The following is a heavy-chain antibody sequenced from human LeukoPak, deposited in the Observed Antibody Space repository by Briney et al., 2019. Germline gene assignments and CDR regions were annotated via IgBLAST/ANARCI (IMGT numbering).Heavy chain of an antibody. V-gene: IGHV4-31*03. Sequence: NPSQTLSLTCTVSGGSISSGGYYWSWIRQHPGKGLEWIGYIYYSGSTYYNPSLKSRVTISVDTSKNQFSLKLSSVTAADTVVYYCARFFRHYGDHFDYWGQGTLVTVSS. CDR1: GGSISSGGYY. D-gene: IGHD3-10*01. J-gene: IGHJ4*02. CDR3: ARFFRHYGDHFDY. CDR2: IYYSGST.